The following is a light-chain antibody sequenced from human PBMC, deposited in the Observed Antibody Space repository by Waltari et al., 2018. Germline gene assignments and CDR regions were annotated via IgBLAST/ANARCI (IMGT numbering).Light chain of an antibody. Sequence: QSALTQPPSASGSPGQSVTISCTGTSSDVGGYNYVSWYQQHPGKAPKLMIYEVSKRPSGVPVPFAGCRSGNTASLTVSGLQAEDEADYSCSSCAGSNNLVVGGGTKLTVL. J-gene: IGLJ3*02. V-gene: IGLV2-8*01. CDR1: SSDVGGYNY. CDR2: EVS. CDR3: SSCAGSNNLV.